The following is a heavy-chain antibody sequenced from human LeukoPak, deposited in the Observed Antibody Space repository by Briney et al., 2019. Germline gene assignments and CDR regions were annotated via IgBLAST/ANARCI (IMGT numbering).Heavy chain of an antibody. J-gene: IGHJ4*02. CDR1: GVTVNYNF. CDR3: VSFYETY. V-gene: IGHV3-66*01. D-gene: IGHD2/OR15-2a*01. CDR2: IYSDSSA. Sequence: PGGSLRLSCAASGVTVNYNFMSWVRQAPGKGLEWVSVIYSDSSADYADSVKGRFTISKDNAKNTVYLQMNSLRAEDTAVYYCVSFYETYWGRGTLVTVSS.